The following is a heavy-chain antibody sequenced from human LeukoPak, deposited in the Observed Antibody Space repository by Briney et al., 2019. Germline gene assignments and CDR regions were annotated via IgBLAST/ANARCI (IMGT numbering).Heavy chain of an antibody. J-gene: IGHJ6*03. Sequence: GGSLRLSCAASGFTFDDYGMSWVRQAPGRGLEWVSGINWNGGSTGYADSVKGRFTISRDNAKNSLYLQMSSLRAEDTAVYYCTRVEETATTAAIIRKYSYYYYYMDVWGKGNTVTVSS. V-gene: IGHV3-20*04. CDR2: INWNGGST. CDR3: TRVEETATTAAIIRKYSYYYYYMDV. CDR1: GFTFDDYG. D-gene: IGHD4-11*01.